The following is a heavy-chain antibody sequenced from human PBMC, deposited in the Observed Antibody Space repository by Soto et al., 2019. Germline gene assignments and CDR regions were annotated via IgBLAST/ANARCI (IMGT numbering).Heavy chain of an antibody. V-gene: IGHV3-30*18. D-gene: IGHD2-21*01. J-gene: IGHJ6*04. Sequence: HPGGSLRLSCAASGFTFSNYGIDWVRQAPGKGLEWVAVISYDGNTKYYVDSVKGRFTVSRDNSRNTVYLQMNSLRAEDTAVYYCAKEQTGGAQYCLYGMDAWGKGTTVTVSS. CDR2: ISYDGNTK. CDR1: GFTFSNYG. CDR3: AKEQTGGAQYCLYGMDA.